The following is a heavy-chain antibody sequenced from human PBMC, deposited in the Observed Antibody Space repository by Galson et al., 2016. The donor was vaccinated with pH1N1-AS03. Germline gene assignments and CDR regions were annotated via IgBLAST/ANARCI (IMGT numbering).Heavy chain of an antibody. CDR1: GFTLNNYA. CDR3: ARDFYDSSCYFKAPFDY. D-gene: IGHD3-22*01. J-gene: IGHJ4*02. V-gene: IGHV3-20*04. Sequence: LRLSCAASGFTLNNYAMNWIRQAPGKGLEWVSGINWLGGSTGYADSVKGRFTISRDNAKKSLYLQMNSLRVEDTAFYYCARDFYDSSCYFKAPFDYWGQGALVTVSS. CDR2: INWLGGST.